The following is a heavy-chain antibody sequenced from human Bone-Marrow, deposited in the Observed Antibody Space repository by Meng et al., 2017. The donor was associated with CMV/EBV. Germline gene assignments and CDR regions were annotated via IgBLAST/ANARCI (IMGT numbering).Heavy chain of an antibody. CDR3: ARDDRMVRGVIITRYYGMDV. CDR2: INPNSGGT. Sequence: ASVKVSCKASGYTFTSYYMHWVRQAPGQGLEWMGWINPNSGGTNYAQKFQGRVTMTRDTSISTAYMELSRLRSDDTAVYYCARDDRMVRGVIITRYYGMDVWGQGTLVTISS. D-gene: IGHD3-10*01. CDR1: GYTFTSYY. V-gene: IGHV1-2*02. J-gene: IGHJ6*02.